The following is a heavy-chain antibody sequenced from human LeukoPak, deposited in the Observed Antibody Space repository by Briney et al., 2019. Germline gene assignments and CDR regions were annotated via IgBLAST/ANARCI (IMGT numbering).Heavy chain of an antibody. V-gene: IGHV4-59*01. J-gene: IGHJ3*02. CDR2: IYYSGST. CDR1: GGSFSGYY. CDR3: ATPSSGYLDAFDI. Sequence: SETLSLTCAVYGGSFSGYYWSWIRQPPGKGLEWIGYIYYSGSTNYNPSLKSRVTISVDTSKNQFSLKLSSVTAADTAVYYCATPSSGYLDAFDIWGQGTIVTVSS. D-gene: IGHD3-22*01.